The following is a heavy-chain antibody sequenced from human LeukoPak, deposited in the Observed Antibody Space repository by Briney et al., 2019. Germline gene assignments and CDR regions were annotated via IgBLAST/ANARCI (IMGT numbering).Heavy chain of an antibody. CDR3: ARDIGP. CDR1: GFTITSNY. V-gene: IGHV3-53*01. D-gene: IGHD2-15*01. J-gene: IGHJ5*02. CDR2: IYTGGST. Sequence: GGSLRLSCAPSGFTITSNYMSGVRQAPGKGLEGVSVIYTGGSTNYADSVKGRFTISRDNSKNTMYLQMNSLRAADTAVYYCARDIGPWGQGTLVAVSS.